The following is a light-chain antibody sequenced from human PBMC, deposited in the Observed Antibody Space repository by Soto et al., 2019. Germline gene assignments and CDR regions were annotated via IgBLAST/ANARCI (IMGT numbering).Light chain of an antibody. Sequence: QSALTQPASVSGSPGQSITISCTGTSSDVGIYNLVYWYQQHPGKAPKLMIYEGSKRPSGVSNRFSGSKSGNTASLTIAGLQAEDEAYYYCCSYAGSSAVVFGGGTKLTVL. J-gene: IGLJ2*01. CDR1: SSDVGIYNL. V-gene: IGLV2-23*01. CDR3: CSYAGSSAVV. CDR2: EGS.